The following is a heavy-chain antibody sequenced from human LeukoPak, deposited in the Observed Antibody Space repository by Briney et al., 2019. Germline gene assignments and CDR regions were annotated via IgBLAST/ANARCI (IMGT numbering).Heavy chain of an antibody. V-gene: IGHV3-74*01. D-gene: IGHD6-13*01. CDR2: INSDGSST. J-gene: IGHJ2*01. CDR1: GFTFSSYW. Sequence: GGSLRLSCAASGFTFSSYWMHWVRQAPGKGLVWVSRINSDGSSTSYADSVKGRFTISRDNAKNTLYLQMKSLRAEDTAVYYCAKDGPAVAGLYWYFDVWGRGTLVTVSS. CDR3: AKDGPAVAGLYWYFDV.